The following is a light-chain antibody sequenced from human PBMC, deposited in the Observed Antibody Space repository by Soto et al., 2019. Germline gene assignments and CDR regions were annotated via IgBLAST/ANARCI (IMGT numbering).Light chain of an antibody. CDR3: AAWDDSLRGVV. CDR1: RSNIGSNY. V-gene: IGLV1-47*01. J-gene: IGLJ2*01. Sequence: QSVLTQPPSASGTPGQRVTISCSGSRSNIGSNYVYWYQQPPGTAPKLLIYMNNQRPSGFTERFSGSKSGTSASLAISGLRSEDEADYYCAAWDDSLRGVVFGGGTKLTVL. CDR2: MNN.